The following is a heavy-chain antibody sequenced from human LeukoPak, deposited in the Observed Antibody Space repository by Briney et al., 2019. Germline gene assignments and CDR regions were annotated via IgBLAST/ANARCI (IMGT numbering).Heavy chain of an antibody. Sequence: ASVKVSCKASGYTFTSYGISWVRQAPGQGLEWMGWISAYNGNTNYVQKLQGRVTMTTDTSTSTAYMELRSLRSDDTAVYYCARAFAAAGYFDYWGQGTLVTVSS. J-gene: IGHJ4*02. CDR1: GYTFTSYG. CDR3: ARAFAAAGYFDY. V-gene: IGHV1-18*01. CDR2: ISAYNGNT. D-gene: IGHD6-13*01.